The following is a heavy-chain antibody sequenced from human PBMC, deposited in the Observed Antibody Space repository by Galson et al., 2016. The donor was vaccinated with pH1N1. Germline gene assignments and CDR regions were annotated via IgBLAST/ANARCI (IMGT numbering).Heavy chain of an antibody. D-gene: IGHD5-24*01. CDR3: ARDRGDVDNLPQLWLDY. Sequence: SVKVSCQASGHTFSSYYIHWVRQAPGQGLEWMGIINPSDTTTTYAQRFQARVTMTWDTSTSSVYMELSSLRSEDTAVYYCARDRGDVDNLPQLWLDYWGQGTLVTVSS. CDR1: GHTFSSYY. J-gene: IGHJ4*02. V-gene: IGHV1-46*01. CDR2: INPSDTTT.